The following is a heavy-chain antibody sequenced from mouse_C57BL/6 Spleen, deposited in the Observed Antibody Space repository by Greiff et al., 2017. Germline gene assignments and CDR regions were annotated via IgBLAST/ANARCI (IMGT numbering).Heavy chain of an antibody. J-gene: IGHJ4*01. CDR3: ARREYSKGYAMDY. D-gene: IGHD2-5*01. V-gene: IGHV1-22*01. CDR2: INPNNGGT. Sequence: EVQLQQSGPELVKPGASVTMSCKASGYTFTDYNMHWVKQSHGKSLGWIGYINPNNGGTSYNQKFKGKATLTVNKSSSTAYMELRSLTSEDSAVYDWARREYSKGYAMDYWGQGTSVTVSS. CDR1: GYTFTDYN.